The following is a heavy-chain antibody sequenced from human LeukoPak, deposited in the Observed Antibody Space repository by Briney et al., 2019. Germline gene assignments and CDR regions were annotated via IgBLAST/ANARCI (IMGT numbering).Heavy chain of an antibody. CDR1: GFTSSNYG. D-gene: IGHD3-22*01. Sequence: GGSLRLSCAASGFTSSNYGMHWVRQVPGKGLEWVAAIWFDGIRKYYADSVKGRLTISRDNSKNTLYLQMNSLRAEDTAVYYCARDLEDSSPFGAFDMWGQGTMVTVSS. CDR3: ARDLEDSSPFGAFDM. CDR2: IWFDGIRK. J-gene: IGHJ3*02. V-gene: IGHV3-33*01.